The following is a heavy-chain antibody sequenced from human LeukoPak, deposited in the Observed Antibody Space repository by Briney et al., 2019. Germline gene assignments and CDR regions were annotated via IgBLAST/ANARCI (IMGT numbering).Heavy chain of an antibody. V-gene: IGHV3-23*01. CDR2: MSGSGGNT. D-gene: IGHD3-16*01. J-gene: IGHJ4*02. CDR3: AKDSLPSYGGYFDY. CDR1: GFTFSSYS. Sequence: GGSLRLSCAASGFTFSSYSMNWVRRAPGKGLEWVSGMSGSGGNTYYADSVKGRFTISRDISKNTLYLQMNSLRAEDTALYYCAKDSLPSYGGYFDYWGQGTLVTVSS.